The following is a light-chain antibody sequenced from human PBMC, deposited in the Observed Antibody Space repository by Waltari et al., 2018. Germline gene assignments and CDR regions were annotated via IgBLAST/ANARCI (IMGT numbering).Light chain of an antibody. CDR1: QSVLYSSNNKSY. V-gene: IGKV4-1*01. Sequence: DIVMTQSPDSLAVSLVERATINCQSSQSVLYSSNNKSYLAWYQHKPGQPPKLLIYWASTRESGVPDRFSGSGSGTDFTLTISSLQAEDVAVYYCQQYYSTPWTFGQGTKVEI. CDR2: WAS. CDR3: QQYYSTPWT. J-gene: IGKJ1*01.